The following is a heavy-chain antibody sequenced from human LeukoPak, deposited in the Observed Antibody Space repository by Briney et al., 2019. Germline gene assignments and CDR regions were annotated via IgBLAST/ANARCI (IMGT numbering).Heavy chain of an antibody. V-gene: IGHV4-61*01. CDR3: ARDYAYCGGDCYFYFDY. Sequence: SETPSLTCTVSGGSVSSGSYYWSWIRQPPGKGLEWIGYIYYSGSTNYNPSLKSRVTISVDTSKNQFSLKLSSVTAADTAVYYCARDYAYCGGDCYFYFDYWGQGTLVTVSS. CDR2: IYYSGST. J-gene: IGHJ4*02. CDR1: GGSVSSGSYY. D-gene: IGHD2-21*02.